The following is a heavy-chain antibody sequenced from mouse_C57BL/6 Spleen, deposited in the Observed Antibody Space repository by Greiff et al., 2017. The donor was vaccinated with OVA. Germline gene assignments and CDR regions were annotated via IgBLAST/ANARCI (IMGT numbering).Heavy chain of an antibody. CDR1: GYTFTDYY. J-gene: IGHJ4*01. V-gene: IGHV1-84*01. D-gene: IGHD2-2*01. CDR2: IYPGSGNT. Sequence: QVQLQQSGPELVKPGASVKISCKASGYTFTDYYINWVKQRPGQGLEWIGWIYPGSGNTKYNEKFKGKATLTVDTSSSTAYMQLSSLTSEDSAVYFCAREGVHGYDHYYAMDYWGEGTSVTVAS. CDR3: AREGVHGYDHYYAMDY.